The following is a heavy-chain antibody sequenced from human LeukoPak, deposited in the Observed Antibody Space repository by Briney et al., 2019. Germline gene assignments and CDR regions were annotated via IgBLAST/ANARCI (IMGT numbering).Heavy chain of an antibody. CDR3: AKDDGGSYYPYYYYMDV. Sequence: PGGSLRLSCAVSGFPFITYNMNWVRQAPGKGLEWVSYIDSSSSTIYYADSVKGRFTISRDNSKNTLYLQMNSLRAEDTAVYYCAKDDGGSYYPYYYYMDVWGKGTTVTISS. D-gene: IGHD1-26*01. CDR1: GFPFITYN. CDR2: IDSSSSTI. V-gene: IGHV3-48*01. J-gene: IGHJ6*03.